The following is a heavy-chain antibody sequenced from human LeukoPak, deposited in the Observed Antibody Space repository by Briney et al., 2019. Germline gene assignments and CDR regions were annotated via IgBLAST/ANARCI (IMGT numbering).Heavy chain of an antibody. D-gene: IGHD2-15*01. CDR1: GGTFSSYA. V-gene: IGHV1-69*04. CDR2: IIPILGIA. CDR3: ARLHCSGGSCYLDY. J-gene: IGHJ4*02. Sequence: SVKVSCKASGGTFSSYAISWVRQAPGQGLEWMGRIIPILGIANYAQKFQGRVTITADKSTSTAYMELSSLRSEDTAVYYCARLHCSGGSCYLDYWGQGTLVTVSS.